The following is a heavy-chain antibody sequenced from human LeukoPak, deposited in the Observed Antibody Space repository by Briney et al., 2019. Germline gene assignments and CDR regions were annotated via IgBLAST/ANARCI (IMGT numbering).Heavy chain of an antibody. J-gene: IGHJ4*02. CDR1: GYTFTSYY. V-gene: IGHV1-46*01. CDR2: INPSGGST. CDR3: ARDFHTSGWLGFGY. D-gene: IGHD6-19*01. Sequence: ASVKVSCKSSGYTFTSYYMYWVRQAPGQGLEWMGIINPSGGSTSYAQKFQGRVTMTRDTSTSTLYMELSSLRSEDSAMYYCARDFHTSGWLGFGYWGQGTPVTVSS.